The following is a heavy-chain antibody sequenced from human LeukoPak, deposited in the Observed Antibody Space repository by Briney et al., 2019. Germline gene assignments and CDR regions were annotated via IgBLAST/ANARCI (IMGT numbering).Heavy chain of an antibody. D-gene: IGHD1-14*01. CDR1: GFTVSSNY. V-gene: IGHV3-53*05. Sequence: AGSLRLSCAASGFTVSSNYMSWVRQAPGKGLEWVAGIYCGGSTYYADSVKGRFTISRDNSKNTLYLQMKSLRAKAKAGYYCARDRKGMQGHRLLAPWGEGTLVTVSS. J-gene: IGHJ5*02. CDR3: ARDRKGMQGHRLLAP. CDR2: IYCGGST.